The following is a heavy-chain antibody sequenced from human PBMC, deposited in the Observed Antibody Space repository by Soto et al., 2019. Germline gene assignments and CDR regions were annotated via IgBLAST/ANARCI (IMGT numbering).Heavy chain of an antibody. V-gene: IGHV1-2*02. CDR2: INPNSGGT. Sequence: ASVKVSCKASGYTFTGYYMHWVRQAPGQGLEWMGWINPNSGGTNYAQKFQGRVTVTRDTSISTAYMELSRLRSDDTAVYYCATLTPTMGFPLDYWGEGTLGTISS. CDR1: GYTFTGYY. J-gene: IGHJ4*02. D-gene: IGHD2-2*01. CDR3: ATLTPTMGFPLDY.